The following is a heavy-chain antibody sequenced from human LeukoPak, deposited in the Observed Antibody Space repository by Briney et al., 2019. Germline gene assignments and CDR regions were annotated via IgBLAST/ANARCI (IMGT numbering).Heavy chain of an antibody. V-gene: IGHV4-4*07. CDR2: VYSSGST. J-gene: IGHJ4*02. CDR1: GGSITGSF. D-gene: IGHD1-26*01. Sequence: PSETLSLTCTVSGGSITGSFWSWVRQPAGQGLEYIGRVYSSGSTHYNPSPKSRVTVSVDTSKNQFSLRLTSVTAADTAVYYCARDSRVGTTLYLVSWGQGTQVTVSS. CDR3: ARDSRVGTTLYLVS.